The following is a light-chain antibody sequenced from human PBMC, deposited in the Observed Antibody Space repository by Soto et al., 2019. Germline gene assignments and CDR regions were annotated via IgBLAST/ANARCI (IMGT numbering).Light chain of an antibody. CDR2: AAS. CDR1: QSISNY. Sequence: DIQMTQSPSSLSASVGDRITITCRASQSISNYLNLYQQKPGKAPKLLVYAASILQSGVPSRVSGSGSGTDFTLTITSLQPEDFASFFCQQSYSLPPTFGQGTTVDIK. CDR3: QQSYSLPPT. J-gene: IGKJ1*01. V-gene: IGKV1-39*01.